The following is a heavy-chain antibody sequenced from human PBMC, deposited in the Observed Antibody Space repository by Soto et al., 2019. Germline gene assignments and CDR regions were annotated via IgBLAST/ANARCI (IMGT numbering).Heavy chain of an antibody. CDR3: AKDEYYYSRSGYYIFDS. CDR2: ISWNSGSI. V-gene: IGHV3-9*01. D-gene: IGHD3-22*01. Sequence: PGGSLRLSCAASGFTFDDYAMHWVRQAPGKGLEWVSGISWNSGSIGYADSVKGRFTISRDNSKNTLYLQMNGLRAEDTATYYCAKDEYYYSRSGYYIFDSWGQGTLVTVSS. CDR1: GFTFDDYA. J-gene: IGHJ4*02.